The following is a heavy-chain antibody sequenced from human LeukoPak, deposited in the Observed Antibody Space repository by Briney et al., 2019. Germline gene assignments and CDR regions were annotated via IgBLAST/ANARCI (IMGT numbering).Heavy chain of an antibody. D-gene: IGHD3-10*01. J-gene: IGHJ4*02. Sequence: SETLSLTCTVSGGSISSGGYYWSWIRQHPGKGLEWIGYIYYSGSTNYNPSLKSRVTISVDTSKNQFSLKLSSVTAADTAVYYCARARLWFGELPTYFDYWGQGTLVTVSS. CDR1: GGSISSGGYY. CDR3: ARARLWFGELPTYFDY. V-gene: IGHV4-31*03. CDR2: IYYSGST.